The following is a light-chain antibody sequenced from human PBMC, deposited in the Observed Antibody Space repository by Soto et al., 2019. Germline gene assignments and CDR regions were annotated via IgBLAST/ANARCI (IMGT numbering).Light chain of an antibody. CDR1: QSVSRSY. CDR3: HHYET. V-gene: IGKV3-20*01. J-gene: IGKJ1*01. Sequence: EIVLTQSPGTLSLSPGDRATLSCRASQSVSRSYLGWYQQKPGQAPRLRMYGASIRAAGVPDRFSGSGSGTEFTLTISRLEPEDFTVYYCHHYETFGQGTKVDIK. CDR2: GAS.